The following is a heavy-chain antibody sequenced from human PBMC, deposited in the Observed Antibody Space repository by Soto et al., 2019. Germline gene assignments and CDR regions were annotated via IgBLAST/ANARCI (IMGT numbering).Heavy chain of an antibody. CDR1: GGSFSGYY. J-gene: IGHJ6*02. D-gene: IGHD3-3*01. CDR3: ARGGGGLRFLAWLPYPYYYYGMDV. CDR2: INHSGST. V-gene: IGHV4-34*01. Sequence: PSETLSLTCAVYGGSFSGYYWSWIRQPPGKGLERMGEINHSGSTNYNPSLKSRVTITVDTSKNQFSLKLNAVTAADTAVYYCARGGGGLRFLAWLPYPYYYYGMDVWGQGTTVTVSS.